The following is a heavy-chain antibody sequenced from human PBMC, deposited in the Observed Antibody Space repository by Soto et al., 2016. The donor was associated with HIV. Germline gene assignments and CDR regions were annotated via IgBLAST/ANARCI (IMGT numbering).Heavy chain of an antibody. CDR1: GFSFRSYA. J-gene: IGHJ3*01. CDR3: HSPLVNNDDKSFDV. V-gene: IGHV3-23*01. Sequence: ELQILESGGGLVQPGGSLRVSCSTSGFSFRSYAMTWVRQAPGKGLEWVSAISSGGTSTYYADSVKGRFTISRDNSKNTVDLQMNNLRTEDTATYFCHSPLVNNDDKSFDVWGRGILVIVSS. D-gene: IGHD2-8*02. CDR2: ISSGGTST.